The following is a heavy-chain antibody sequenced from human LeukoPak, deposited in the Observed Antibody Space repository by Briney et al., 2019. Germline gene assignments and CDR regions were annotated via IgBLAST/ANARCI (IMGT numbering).Heavy chain of an antibody. Sequence: GGSLRLSCAASGFTFSSYAMHWVRQAPGKGLEWVAVISYGGDDGSNIYYTDSVEGRFTISRDNAKNSLFLEMKRLRAEDTGVYYCAQGDAIDVWGQGTTVTVS. D-gene: IGHD3-16*01. CDR2: ISYGGDDGSNI. CDR3: AQGDAIDV. CDR1: GFTFSSYA. V-gene: IGHV3-30-3*01. J-gene: IGHJ6*02.